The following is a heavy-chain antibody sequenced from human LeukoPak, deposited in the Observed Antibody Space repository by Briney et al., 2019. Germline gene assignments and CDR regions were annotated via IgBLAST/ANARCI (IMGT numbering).Heavy chain of an antibody. D-gene: IGHD1-26*01. V-gene: IGHV4-34*01. J-gene: IGHJ4*02. CDR1: GGSFSGYY. CDR2: INHSGST. CDR3: ARAPGSYYY. Sequence: PSETLSLTCAVYGGSFSGYYWSWIRQPPGKGLEWIGEINHSGSTNYNPSLKSRVTISVDTSKNQFSLKLSSVTAADTAVYYCARAPGSYYYGGQETRVPV.